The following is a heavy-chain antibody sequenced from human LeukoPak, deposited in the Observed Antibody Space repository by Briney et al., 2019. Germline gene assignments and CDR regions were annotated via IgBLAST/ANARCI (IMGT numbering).Heavy chain of an antibody. CDR2: IYTTGST. D-gene: IGHD5-12*01. CDR1: GGSISSYY. Sequence: SETLSLTCTVSGGSISSYYWTWIRQPAGKGLEWIGRIYTTGSTNYNPSLNSRVTISVDTSKNQFSLKLSSVTAADTAVYYCAREPTSGREPTSGRPLDYWGQGTLVTVSS. V-gene: IGHV4-4*07. J-gene: IGHJ4*02. CDR3: AREPTSGREPTSGRPLDY.